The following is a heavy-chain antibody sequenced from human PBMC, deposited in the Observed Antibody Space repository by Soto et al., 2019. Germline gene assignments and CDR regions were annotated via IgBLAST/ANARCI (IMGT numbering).Heavy chain of an antibody. J-gene: IGHJ4*02. Sequence: QVQLQESGPGLVKPSETLSLTCTVSGGSIRSYYWSWIRQPPGKGLEWIGYIYYSGNTNYNPSLKCXVTISIDTSKNQFSLNLSSVTAADTAVYYCARHVNTNYFDYWGQGTLVTVSS. D-gene: IGHD2-2*01. V-gene: IGHV4-59*08. CDR2: IYYSGNT. CDR3: ARHVNTNYFDY. CDR1: GGSIRSYY.